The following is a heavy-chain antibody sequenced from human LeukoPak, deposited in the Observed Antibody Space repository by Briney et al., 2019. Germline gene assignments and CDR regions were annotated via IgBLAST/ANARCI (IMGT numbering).Heavy chain of an antibody. V-gene: IGHV4-30-2*01. Sequence: PSETLSLTCTVSGGSISSGGYYWSWIRQPPGKGLEWIGYIYHSGSTYYNPSLKSRVTISVDRSKNQFSLKLSSVTAADTAVYYCARGKSVDAFDIWGQGTMVTVSS. J-gene: IGHJ3*02. CDR1: GGSISSGGYY. CDR2: IYHSGST. CDR3: ARGKSVDAFDI.